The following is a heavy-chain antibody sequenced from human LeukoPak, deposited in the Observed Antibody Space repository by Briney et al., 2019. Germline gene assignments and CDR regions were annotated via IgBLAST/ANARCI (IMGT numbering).Heavy chain of an antibody. V-gene: IGHV4-61*08. CDR3: ARTYDSSGYYTYYFDY. D-gene: IGHD3-22*01. Sequence: PSETLSLTCTVSGDSVSGYGFYWSWIRQPPGRGLECIGYVSYSGSTNYSPSLKSRVSISVDMSKSQFSLELSSVTAADTAVYYCARTYDSSGYYTYYFDYWGQGTLVTVSS. CDR2: VSYSGST. CDR1: GDSVSGYGFY. J-gene: IGHJ4*02.